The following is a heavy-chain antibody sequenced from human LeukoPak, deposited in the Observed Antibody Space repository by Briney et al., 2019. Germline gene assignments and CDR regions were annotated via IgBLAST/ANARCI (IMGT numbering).Heavy chain of an antibody. J-gene: IGHJ6*03. D-gene: IGHD2-8*01. CDR3: ARVGVMVYARAYYYMDV. CDR1: GDSVSSNSAA. CDR2: TYYRSKWYN. Sequence: SQTLSLTCAISGDSVSSNSAAWNWIRQSPSRGLEWLGRTYYRSKWYNDYAVSVKSRITINPDTSKNQFSLQLNSVTPEDTAVYYCARVGVMVYARAYYYMDVWGKGTTVTVSS. V-gene: IGHV6-1*01.